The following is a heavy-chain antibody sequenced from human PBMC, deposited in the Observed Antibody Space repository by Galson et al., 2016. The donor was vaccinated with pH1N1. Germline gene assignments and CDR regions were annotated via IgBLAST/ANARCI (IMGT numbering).Heavy chain of an antibody. CDR3: VRGGVSVAAVFDL. V-gene: IGHV3-11*06. CDR1: GFSFSDYY. D-gene: IGHD6-19*01. Sequence: SLRLSCAASGFSFSDYYMSWVRQAPGKGLEWVSYIRSSRRDTNYADSVKGRFSISRDNAKNLLFLQMNSLRSEDTAVYYCVRGGVSVAAVFDLWGQGALVTVSP. CDR2: IRSSRRDT. J-gene: IGHJ4*02.